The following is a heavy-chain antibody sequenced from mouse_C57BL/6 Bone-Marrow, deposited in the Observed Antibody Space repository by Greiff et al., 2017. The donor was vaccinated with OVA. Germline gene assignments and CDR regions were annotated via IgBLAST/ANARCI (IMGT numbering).Heavy chain of an antibody. CDR3: TKEGVGLPWFAY. Sequence: QVQLQQSGAELVRPGASVTLSCKASGYTFTDYEMHWVKQTPVHGLEWIGAIDPETGGTAYNQKFKGKAILTAEKSSSTAYMELRSLTSEDSAVYYCTKEGVGLPWFAYWGQGTLVTVSA. V-gene: IGHV1-15*01. CDR2: IDPETGGT. CDR1: GYTFTDYE. J-gene: IGHJ3*01. D-gene: IGHD2-13*01.